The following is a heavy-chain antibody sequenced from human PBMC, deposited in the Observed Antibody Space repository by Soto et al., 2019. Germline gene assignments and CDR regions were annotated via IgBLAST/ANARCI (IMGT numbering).Heavy chain of an antibody. CDR1: GGTFSTYA. J-gene: IGHJ3*02. CDR3: ARVVVLVPTDAFDI. CDR2: IIPIYGTV. D-gene: IGHD2-2*01. Sequence: GATVKVSCKASGGTFSTYAISWVRQAHGQGLEWMGGIIPIYGTVNYAQKFQGRVTMTADESTSTVYMELSSLRSDDTAVYYCARVVVLVPTDAFDIWGQGTMVTVSS. V-gene: IGHV1-69*13.